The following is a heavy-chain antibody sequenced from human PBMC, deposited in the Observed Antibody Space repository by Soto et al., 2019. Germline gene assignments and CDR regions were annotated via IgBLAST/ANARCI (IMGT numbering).Heavy chain of an antibody. J-gene: IGHJ4*02. Sequence: QVQLVQSGAEVKEPGASVKVSCKASGYTFTTYGISWVRQAPGQGLEWMGWINAYNGNTNYAQNLQGRVTMTTDRSTSTTYMELRSLSSDDTAVYYCARVPVAGTYFDSWGQGTLVTVSS. CDR1: GYTFTTYG. D-gene: IGHD6-19*01. V-gene: IGHV1-18*01. CDR2: INAYNGNT. CDR3: ARVPVAGTYFDS.